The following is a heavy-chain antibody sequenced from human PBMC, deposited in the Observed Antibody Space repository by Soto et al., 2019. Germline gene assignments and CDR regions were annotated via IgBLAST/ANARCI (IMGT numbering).Heavy chain of an antibody. CDR3: ARDHCSGGSCYAKGYYYYGMDV. D-gene: IGHD2-15*01. CDR2: INGGSGNT. CDR1: GYIFTSHA. J-gene: IGHJ6*02. V-gene: IGHV1-3*01. Sequence: QVQLVQSGAEVKRSGASVKVSCKASGYIFTSHAMHWVRQAPGQRLEWMGWINGGSGNTRYSQKFQGRVTITRDTSASTAYMELSRLRSEDTAVYYCARDHCSGGSCYAKGYYYYGMDVWGQGTTVTVSS.